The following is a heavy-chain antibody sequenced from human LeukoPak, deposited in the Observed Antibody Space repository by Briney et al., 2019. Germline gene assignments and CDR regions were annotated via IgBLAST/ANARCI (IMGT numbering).Heavy chain of an antibody. CDR3: ARDPRIAAATDV. CDR1: GLTFSSYS. D-gene: IGHD6-13*01. CDR2: ISSSSSYI. J-gene: IGHJ6*02. Sequence: PGGSLRLSCATSGLTFSSYSMNWVRQAPGKGLEWVSSISSSSSYIYYADSVKGRFTISRDNAKNSLYLQMNSLRAEDTAVYYCARDPRIAAATDVWGQGTTVTVSS. V-gene: IGHV3-21*01.